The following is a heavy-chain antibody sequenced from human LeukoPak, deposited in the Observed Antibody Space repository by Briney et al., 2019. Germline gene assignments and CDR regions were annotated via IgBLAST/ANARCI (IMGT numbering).Heavy chain of an antibody. CDR1: GGSFSGYY. Sequence: SETLSLTCAVYGGSFSGYYWSWIRQPPGKGLEWIGKINHSGSTNYNPSLKSRVTISVDTSKNQFSLKLSSVTAADTAVYYCAGIAAGFNWFDHWGQGPLVTVSS. J-gene: IGHJ5*02. V-gene: IGHV4-34*01. CDR3: AGIAAGFNWFDH. CDR2: INHSGST. D-gene: IGHD6-13*01.